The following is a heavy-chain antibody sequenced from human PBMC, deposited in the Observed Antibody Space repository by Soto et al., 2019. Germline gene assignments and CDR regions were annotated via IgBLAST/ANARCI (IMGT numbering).Heavy chain of an antibody. V-gene: IGHV1-2*02. Sequence: QVQLVQSGAEVKKPGASVKVSCKASGYTFTGYYIHWVRQAPGQGLEWMGWINPNSGASKDAQEFQGRIRMTRDTSISTAYMELSSLRSDDTAVYYCARVMTTVTTGELDPWGQGTLVTVSS. J-gene: IGHJ5*02. CDR3: ARVMTTVTTGELDP. CDR2: INPNSGAS. CDR1: GYTFTGYY. D-gene: IGHD4-17*01.